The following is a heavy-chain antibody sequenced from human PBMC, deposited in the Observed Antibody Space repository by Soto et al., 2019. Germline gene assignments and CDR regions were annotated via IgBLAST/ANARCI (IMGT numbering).Heavy chain of an antibody. D-gene: IGHD5-12*01. Sequence: SVKVSCKASGGTFSSYTFAWVRQAPGQGLEWMGGIIPIFNTPHYAQKFKGRVTISADEFKATVYVELNSLTSEDTAVYYCARPSGQLGQYSALPDNWGQGTLVTVSS. J-gene: IGHJ4*02. CDR3: ARPSGQLGQYSALPDN. V-gene: IGHV1-69*13. CDR2: IIPIFNTP. CDR1: GGTFSSYT.